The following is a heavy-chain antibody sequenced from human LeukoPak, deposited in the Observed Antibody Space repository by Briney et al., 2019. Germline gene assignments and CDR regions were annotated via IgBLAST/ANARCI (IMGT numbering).Heavy chain of an antibody. J-gene: IGHJ5*02. CDR2: INPNSGGT. CDR1: GYTFTSYG. D-gene: IGHD1-26*01. V-gene: IGHV1-2*02. CDR3: ARDGYVGATGIGWFDP. Sequence: GASVKVSCKASGYTFTSYGISWVRQAPGQGLEWMGWINPNSGGTNYAQKFQGRVTMTRDTSISTAYMELSRLRSDDTAVYYCARDGYVGATGIGWFDPWGQGTLVTVSS.